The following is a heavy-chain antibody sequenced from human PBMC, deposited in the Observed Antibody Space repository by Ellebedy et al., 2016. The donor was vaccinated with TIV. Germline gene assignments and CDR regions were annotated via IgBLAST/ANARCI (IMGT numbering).Heavy chain of an antibody. CDR2: ISSSRSYI. Sequence: GASLKISCAASGITFSSHSMNWVRQAPGKGLEWVSSISSSRSYIYYPDPVKGRLTMSRDNAKNSLYLQMNSLRAEDTAVYYCARDQGTARWEDYWGQGTLVTVSS. V-gene: IGHV3-21*01. J-gene: IGHJ4*02. D-gene: IGHD1-1*01. CDR1: GITFSSHS. CDR3: ARDQGTARWEDY.